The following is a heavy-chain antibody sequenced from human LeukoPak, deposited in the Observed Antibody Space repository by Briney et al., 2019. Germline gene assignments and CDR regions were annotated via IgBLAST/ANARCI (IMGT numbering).Heavy chain of an antibody. CDR3: AKKGDIAVAGPTPFDY. CDR1: GFTFSSYA. D-gene: IGHD6-19*01. CDR2: ISGSGGST. J-gene: IGHJ4*02. V-gene: IGHV3-23*01. Sequence: PGGSLGLSCAASGFTFSSYAMSWVRQAPGKGLEWVSAISGSGGSTYYADSVKGRFTISRDNSKNTLYLQMNSLRAEDTAVYYCAKKGDIAVAGPTPFDYWGQGTLVTVSS.